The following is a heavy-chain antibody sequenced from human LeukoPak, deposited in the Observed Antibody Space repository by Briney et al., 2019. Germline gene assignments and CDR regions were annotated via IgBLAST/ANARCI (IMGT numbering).Heavy chain of an antibody. CDR3: ARSRSTVIVFDY. CDR2: IYSGGST. J-gene: IGHJ4*02. D-gene: IGHD2-21*01. Sequence: GGSLRLSCAASGFTVSSNYMSWVRQARGKGLEWVSVIYSGGSTYYADSVKGRFTISRDNSKNTLYLQMNSLRAEDTAVYYCARSRSTVIVFDYWGQGPLVTVSS. V-gene: IGHV3-53*01. CDR1: GFTVSSNY.